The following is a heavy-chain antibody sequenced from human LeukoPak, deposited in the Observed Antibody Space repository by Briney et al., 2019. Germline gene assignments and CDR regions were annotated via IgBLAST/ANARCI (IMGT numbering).Heavy chain of an antibody. CDR1: GYSVSDKP. D-gene: IGHD1/OR15-1a*01. Sequence: PGGSLRLSCAASGYSVSDKPVTWVRQAAGKGLEWVSVIYTDGSTHYSESVRGRFYISRDNSKNTLYLQMNSLGAEDTAVYYCAARSDSNRGPYDYWGQGTLVTVSS. CDR2: IYTDGST. J-gene: IGHJ4*02. V-gene: IGHV3-66*01. CDR3: AARSDSNRGPYDY.